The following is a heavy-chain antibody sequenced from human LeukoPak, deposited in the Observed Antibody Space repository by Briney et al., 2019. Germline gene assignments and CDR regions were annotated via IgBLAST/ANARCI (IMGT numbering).Heavy chain of an antibody. J-gene: IGHJ4*02. Sequence: SETLSLTCTVSGGSISSYYWSWIRQPAGKGLEWIGSIYYSGSTYYNPSLKSRVTISVDTSKNQFSLKLSSVTAADTAVYYCARDPNCSGGSCYVAQGYWGQGTLVTVSS. CDR1: GGSISSYY. CDR2: IYYSGST. CDR3: ARDPNCSGGSCYVAQGY. D-gene: IGHD2-15*01. V-gene: IGHV4-4*07.